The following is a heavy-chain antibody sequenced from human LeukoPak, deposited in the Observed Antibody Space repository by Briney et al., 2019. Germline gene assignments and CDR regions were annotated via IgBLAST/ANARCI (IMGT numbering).Heavy chain of an antibody. CDR2: IYYSGST. D-gene: IGHD3-10*01. CDR1: GGSISSYY. Sequence: SETLSLTCTVSGGSISSYYWSWIRQPPGKGLEWIGYIYYSGSTNYDPSLKSRVTISVDTSKNQFSLKLSSVTAADTAVYYCARGYYYGSGSYYNAHWFDPWGQGTLVTVSS. CDR3: ARGYYYGSGSYYNAHWFDP. J-gene: IGHJ5*02. V-gene: IGHV4-59*01.